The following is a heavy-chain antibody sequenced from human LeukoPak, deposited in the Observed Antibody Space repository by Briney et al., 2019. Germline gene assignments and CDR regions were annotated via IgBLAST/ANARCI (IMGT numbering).Heavy chain of an antibody. CDR1: GFMFSNYW. CDR2: IKQDGSES. Sequence: SGGSLRLSCAASGFMFSNYWMSWVRQAPGKGLEWVANIKQDGSESRYVDSVKGRFTISRDNAKNSLYLQMNSLRGEDTAVYYCARDLNWETYWGQGTLVSVSS. V-gene: IGHV3-7*01. CDR3: ARDLNWETY. D-gene: IGHD7-27*01. J-gene: IGHJ4*02.